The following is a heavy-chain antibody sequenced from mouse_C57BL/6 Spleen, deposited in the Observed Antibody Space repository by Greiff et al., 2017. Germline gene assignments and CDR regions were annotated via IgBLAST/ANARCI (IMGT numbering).Heavy chain of an antibody. J-gene: IGHJ1*03. CDR2: INPSSGYT. V-gene: IGHV1-4*01. CDR3: ASTGSSWDFDV. Sequence: QVQLQQSGAELARPGASVKMSCKASGYTFTSSTMHWVKQRPGQGLEWIGYINPSSGYTKYNQKFKDKATLTADKSSSTAYMQLSSLTSEDSAVYYCASTGSSWDFDVWGTGTTVTVSS. CDR1: GYTFTSST. D-gene: IGHD1-1*01.